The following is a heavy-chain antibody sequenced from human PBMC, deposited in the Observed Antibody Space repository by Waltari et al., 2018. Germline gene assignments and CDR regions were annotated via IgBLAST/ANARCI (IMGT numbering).Heavy chain of an antibody. J-gene: IGHJ4*02. CDR1: GFPFSSYE. CDR3: ARVGCSSTSCLFDY. Sequence: EVQLVESGGGLVQPGGSLRLSCAASGFPFSSYELNWVRQAPGRGLGWVSYFSSSGSTIYYADSVKGRFTISRDNAKNSLYLQMNSLRAEDTAVYYCARVGCSSTSCLFDYWGQGTLVTVSS. D-gene: IGHD2-2*01. CDR2: FSSSGSTI. V-gene: IGHV3-48*03.